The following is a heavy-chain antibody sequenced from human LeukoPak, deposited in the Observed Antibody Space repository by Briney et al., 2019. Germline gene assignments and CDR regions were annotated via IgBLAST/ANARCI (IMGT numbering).Heavy chain of an antibody. Sequence: PGGSLRLSCAASGFTFSDFAIHWVRQAPGKGLEWVAVILHDGSNEHYGDSVKGRFTISRDNSKNTLCLQMNSLRAEDTAVYYCAKDDWGMDVWGQGTTVTVSS. V-gene: IGHV3-30*18. CDR3: AKDDWGMDV. CDR1: GFTFSDFA. J-gene: IGHJ6*02. CDR2: ILHDGSNE. D-gene: IGHD2-21*01.